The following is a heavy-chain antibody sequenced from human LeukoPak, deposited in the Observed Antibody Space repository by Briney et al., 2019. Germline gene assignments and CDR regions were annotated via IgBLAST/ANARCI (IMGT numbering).Heavy chain of an antibody. CDR1: GGTFSSYA. Sequence: ASVQVSCKASGGTFSSYAISWVRQAPGQGLEWMGGIIPIFGTAHYAQKFQGRVTITADESTSTAYMELSSLRSEDTAVYYCAREGYYYGSGSYFNYWGQGTLVTVSS. J-gene: IGHJ4*02. CDR3: AREGYYYGSGSYFNY. CDR2: IIPIFGTA. V-gene: IGHV1-69*13. D-gene: IGHD3-10*01.